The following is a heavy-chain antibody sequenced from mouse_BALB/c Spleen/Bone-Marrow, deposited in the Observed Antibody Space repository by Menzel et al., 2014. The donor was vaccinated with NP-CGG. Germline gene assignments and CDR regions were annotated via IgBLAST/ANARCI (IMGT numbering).Heavy chain of an antibody. CDR3: ARSPYYGNYLDY. CDR2: ISIYYDNT. V-gene: IGHV1-67*01. D-gene: IGHD2-10*01. J-gene: IGHJ2*01. CDR1: GYTFTDYA. Sequence: VKLTESGPELVRPGASVKISCKGSGYTFTDYAMHWVQQSHAKSLAWIGVISIYYDNTNYNQKFKGKATMTVDKSSSTAYMELDRLTSEDSAIYYCARSPYYGNYLDYWGQGTTLTVSS.